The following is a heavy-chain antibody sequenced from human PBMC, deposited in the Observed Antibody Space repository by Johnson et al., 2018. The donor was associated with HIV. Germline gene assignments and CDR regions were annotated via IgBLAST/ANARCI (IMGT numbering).Heavy chain of an antibody. V-gene: IGHV3-20*04. CDR3: AKDTGAAGTRGYAFDI. J-gene: IGHJ3*02. CDR2: IDWNGGST. D-gene: IGHD6-13*01. Sequence: VQLVESGGGVVQPGTSLRLSCAASGFTFDDYGMSWVRQGPGKGLEWVSGIDWNGGSTGYADSVKGRVTISRDNAKNSLYLQMNSLRAEDTALYYCAKDTGAAGTRGYAFDIWCQGTMVTVSS. CDR1: GFTFDDYG.